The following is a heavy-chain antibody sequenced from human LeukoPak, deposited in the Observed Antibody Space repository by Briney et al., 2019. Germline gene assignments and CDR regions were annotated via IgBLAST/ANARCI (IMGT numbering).Heavy chain of an antibody. CDR3: ARGGWYPESFQH. D-gene: IGHD6-19*01. J-gene: IGHJ1*01. CDR1: GGSIGSSSYY. CDR2: IYYSGST. V-gene: IGHV4-39*01. Sequence: PSETLSLTCTVSGGSIGSSSYYWGWIRQPPGKGLEWIGSIYYSGSTYYNPSLESRVTISVDTSKNQFSLKLSSVTAADTAVYYCARGGWYPESFQHWGQGALVTVSS.